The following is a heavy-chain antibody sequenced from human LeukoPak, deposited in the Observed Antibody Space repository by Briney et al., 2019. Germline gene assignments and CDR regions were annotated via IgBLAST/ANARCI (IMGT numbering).Heavy chain of an antibody. V-gene: IGHV3-30*02. Sequence: GGSLRLSCAASGFTFSSYGMHWVRQAPGKGLQWVAFIQYDGGNKYYADSVKGRFTISRDNSKNTLYLQMNSLRAEDTAVYYCARDGVHGGNQPDAFDIWGQGTMVTVSS. D-gene: IGHD4-23*01. CDR2: IQYDGGNK. CDR3: ARDGVHGGNQPDAFDI. J-gene: IGHJ3*02. CDR1: GFTFSSYG.